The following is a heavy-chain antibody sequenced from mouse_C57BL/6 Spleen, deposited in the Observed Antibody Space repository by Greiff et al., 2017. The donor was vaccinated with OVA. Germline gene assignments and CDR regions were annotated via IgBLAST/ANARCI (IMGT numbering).Heavy chain of an antibody. V-gene: IGHV3-6*01. Sequence: EVKLMESGPGLVKPSQSLSLTCSVTGYSITSGYYWNWIRQFPGNKLEWMGYISYDGSNNYNPSLKNRISITRDTSKNQFFLKLNSVTTEDTATYYCARDLWYFDVWGTGTTVTVSS. J-gene: IGHJ1*03. CDR1: GYSITSGYY. CDR3: ARDLWYFDV. CDR2: ISYDGSN.